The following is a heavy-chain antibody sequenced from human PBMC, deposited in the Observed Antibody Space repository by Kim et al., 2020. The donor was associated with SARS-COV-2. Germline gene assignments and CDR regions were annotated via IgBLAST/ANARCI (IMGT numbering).Heavy chain of an antibody. CDR3: AKDTIFGVVTLFDY. J-gene: IGHJ4*02. Sequence: ADSVKGRFTISRDNSKNTLYLQMNSLRAEDTAVYYCAKDTIFGVVTLFDYWGQGTLVTVSS. D-gene: IGHD3-3*01. V-gene: IGHV3-23*01.